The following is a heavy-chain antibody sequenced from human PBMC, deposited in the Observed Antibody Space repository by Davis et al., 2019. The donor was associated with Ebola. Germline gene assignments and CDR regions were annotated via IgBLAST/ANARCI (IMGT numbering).Heavy chain of an antibody. CDR1: GFTFSSYA. Sequence: GGSLRLSCAASGFTFSSYAMNWVRQAPGKGLEWVSGISGSGGSTYYADSVKGRFTISRDNSKNTLYLQMNSLRAEDTAVYYCARGSGSYYYYYGMDVWGQGTTVTVSS. J-gene: IGHJ6*02. D-gene: IGHD3-3*01. CDR3: ARGSGSYYYYYGMDV. CDR2: ISGSGGST. V-gene: IGHV3-23*01.